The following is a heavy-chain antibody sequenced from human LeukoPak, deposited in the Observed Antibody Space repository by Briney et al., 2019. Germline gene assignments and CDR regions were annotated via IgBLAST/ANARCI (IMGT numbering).Heavy chain of an antibody. J-gene: IGHJ5*02. Sequence: ASVKVSCKASGYTFTSYGISWVRQAPGQGLEWMGWISAYNGITNYAQKLQGRVTMTTDTSTSTAYMELRSLRSDDTAVYYCARGYCSSTSCYANHFDPWGQGTLVTVSS. V-gene: IGHV1-18*01. CDR3: ARGYCSSTSCYANHFDP. CDR2: ISAYNGIT. D-gene: IGHD2-2*01. CDR1: GYTFTSYG.